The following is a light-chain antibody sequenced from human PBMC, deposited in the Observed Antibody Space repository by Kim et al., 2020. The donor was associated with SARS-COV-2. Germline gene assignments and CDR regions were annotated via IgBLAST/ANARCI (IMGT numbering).Light chain of an antibody. CDR3: NSRDSNDNVL. V-gene: IGLV3-19*01. J-gene: IGLJ2*01. CDR1: SLRSYY. CDR2: GKN. Sequence: SSELTQDPAVSVALGQTVRITCQGDSLRSYYATWYQQKPGQAPIVVIYGKNNRPSGIPDRFSGSSSENTASLTITGTQAGDEADYYCNSRDSNDNVLFGGGTKLTVL.